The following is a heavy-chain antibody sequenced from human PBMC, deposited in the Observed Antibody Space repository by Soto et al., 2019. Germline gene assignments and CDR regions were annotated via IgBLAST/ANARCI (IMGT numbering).Heavy chain of an antibody. CDR1: GGSISSGGYY. CDR3: ARADCSGGSCYLGNWFDP. CDR2: IYYSGST. V-gene: IGHV4-31*03. J-gene: IGHJ5*02. Sequence: PSETLSLTCTVSGGSISSGGYYWSWLRQHPGKGLEWIGYIYYSGSTYYNPSLKSRVTISGDTSKNQFSLKLSSVTAADTAVYYCARADCSGGSCYLGNWFDPWGQGTLVTVSS. D-gene: IGHD2-15*01.